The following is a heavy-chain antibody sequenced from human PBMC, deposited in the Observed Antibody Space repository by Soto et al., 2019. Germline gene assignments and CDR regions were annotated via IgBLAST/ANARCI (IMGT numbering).Heavy chain of an antibody. CDR1: GESFSGYY. CDR3: ARYEYGHSLSGVDV. Sequence: QVHLQQRGAGLLKPSETLSLNCVVSGESFSGYYWSWIRQTPGMGLEWIGEVDHRGSTTYNPSLKNRASISIDSAKNLFSLELTSVTAADAALYFCARYEYGHSLSGVDVWGQGTRVTVSS. V-gene: IGHV4-34*02. J-gene: IGHJ6*02. CDR2: VDHRGST. D-gene: IGHD6-6*01.